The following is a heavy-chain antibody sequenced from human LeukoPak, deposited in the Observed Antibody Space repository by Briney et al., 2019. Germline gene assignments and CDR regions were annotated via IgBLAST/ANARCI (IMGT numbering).Heavy chain of an antibody. CDR2: IIPIFGTA. Sequence: GSSVKVSCKASGGTFSSYAISWVRQAPGQGLEWMGGIIPIFGTANYAQKFQGRVTITTDESTSPAYMELSSLRSEDTAVYYCAGYYGSGSYYNVWPTYYMDVWGKGTTVTVSS. D-gene: IGHD3-10*01. V-gene: IGHV1-69*05. J-gene: IGHJ6*03. CDR1: GGTFSSYA. CDR3: AGYYGSGSYYNVWPTYYMDV.